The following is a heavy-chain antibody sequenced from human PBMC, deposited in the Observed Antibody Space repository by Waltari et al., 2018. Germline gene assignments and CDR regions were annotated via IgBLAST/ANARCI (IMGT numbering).Heavy chain of an antibody. CDR3: ARGAHYYDSSGYLAIYYYYGMDV. Sequence: QVQLQQWGAGLLKPSETLSLTCAVYGGSFSGYYWSWIRQPPGKGLEWIGEINHSGSTNNNPSLKSRVTISGDTSKNQCSLKLSSVTAADTAVYYCARGAHYYDSSGYLAIYYYYGMDVWGQGTTVTVSS. J-gene: IGHJ6*02. D-gene: IGHD3-22*01. V-gene: IGHV4-34*01. CDR1: GGSFSGYY. CDR2: INHSGST.